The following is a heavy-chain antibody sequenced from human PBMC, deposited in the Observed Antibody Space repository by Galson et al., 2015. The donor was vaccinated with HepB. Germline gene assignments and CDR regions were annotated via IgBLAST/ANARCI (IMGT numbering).Heavy chain of an antibody. Sequence: SVKVSCKASGGTFSSYAISWVRQAPGQGLEWMGGIIPIFGTANYAQKFQGRVTITADESTSTVYMEPSSLRSEDTAVYYCARDLPTKHSTYYGMDVWGQGTTVTVSS. CDR1: GGTFSSYA. V-gene: IGHV1-69*13. CDR2: IIPIFGTA. J-gene: IGHJ6*02. D-gene: IGHD2-8*01. CDR3: ARDLPTKHSTYYGMDV.